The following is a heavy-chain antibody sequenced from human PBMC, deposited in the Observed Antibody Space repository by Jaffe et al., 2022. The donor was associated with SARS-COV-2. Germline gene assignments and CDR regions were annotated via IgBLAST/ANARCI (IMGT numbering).Heavy chain of an antibody. CDR3: ARDVFGRGYCSGGSCYSGFDY. CDR2: ISSSGSTI. J-gene: IGHJ4*02. CDR1: GFTFSSYE. D-gene: IGHD2-15*01. V-gene: IGHV3-48*03. Sequence: EVQLVESGGGLVQPGGSLRLSCAASGFTFSSYEMNWVRQAPGKGLEWVSYISSSGSTIYYADSVKGRFTISRDNAKNSLYLQMNSLRAEDTAVYYCARDVFGRGYCSGGSCYSGFDYWGQGTLVTVSS.